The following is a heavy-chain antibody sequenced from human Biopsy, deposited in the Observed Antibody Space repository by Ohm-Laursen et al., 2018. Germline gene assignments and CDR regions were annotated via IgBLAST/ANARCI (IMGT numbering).Heavy chain of an antibody. Sequence: SVKVSCKVPGGTFSNYGVNWARQAPGQGLEWLGGNIPILGTGNYAQKFQDRVTVAADTSTSTATMELRSLRSDDTAVYYCATKLTGYFHHWGQGTLVIVSS. V-gene: IGHV1-69*06. J-gene: IGHJ1*01. CDR2: NIPILGTG. CDR3: ATKLTGYFHH. D-gene: IGHD3-9*01. CDR1: GGTFSNYG.